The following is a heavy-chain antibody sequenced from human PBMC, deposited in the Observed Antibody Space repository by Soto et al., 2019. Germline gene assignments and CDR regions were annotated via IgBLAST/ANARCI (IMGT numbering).Heavy chain of an antibody. J-gene: IGHJ4*02. V-gene: IGHV3-21*01. CDR3: ARASDHCSSPSCYVNYFDY. D-gene: IGHD2-2*01. CDR1: GFTFSSYS. Sequence: EVQLVESGGGLVKPGGSLRLSCAASGFTFSSYSMNWVRQAPGKGLEWVSSISSSSSYIYYADSVKGRFTISRDNAKNSLYLQTNSLRAEDTAVYYCARASDHCSSPSCYVNYFDYWGQGTLVTVSS. CDR2: ISSSSSYI.